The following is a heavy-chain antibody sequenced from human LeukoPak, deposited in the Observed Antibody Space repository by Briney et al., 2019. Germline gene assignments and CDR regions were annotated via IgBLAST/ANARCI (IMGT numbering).Heavy chain of an antibody. CDR3: VRDIYIRRDSWYDVRSFDT. CDR1: GFTFSSYW. D-gene: IGHD3-3*01. V-gene: IGHV3-74*01. CDR2: INSDGSTT. J-gene: IGHJ4*02. Sequence: PGGSLRLSCVASGFTFSSYWMHWVRQAPGKGLVWVSRINSDGSTTIYADSVKGRFTMSRDNAKNTLYLQMNSLRAEGMAVYYCVRDIYIRRDSWYDVRSFDTWGQGTLVTVSS.